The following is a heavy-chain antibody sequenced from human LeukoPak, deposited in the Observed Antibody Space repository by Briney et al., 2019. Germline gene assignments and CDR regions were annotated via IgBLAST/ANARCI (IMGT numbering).Heavy chain of an antibody. Sequence: SETLSLTCTVSGGSISSSEYYWGWTRQPPGKGLEWIGSIYYSGSTDYNPSLKRRVTISVDTSKNQLSLRLSSVTAADTAVYYCARRQTPYYYDSSGYYFDYWGQGTLVTVSS. V-gene: IGHV4-39*01. J-gene: IGHJ4*02. CDR1: GGSISSSEYY. CDR3: ARRQTPYYYDSSGYYFDY. D-gene: IGHD3-22*01. CDR2: IYYSGST.